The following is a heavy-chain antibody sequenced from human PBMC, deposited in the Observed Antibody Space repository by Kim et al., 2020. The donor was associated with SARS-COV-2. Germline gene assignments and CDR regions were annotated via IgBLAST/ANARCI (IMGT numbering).Heavy chain of an antibody. CDR1: GFTFSSYS. CDR2: ISSSSSYI. CDR3: ARLVVAENWFDP. J-gene: IGHJ5*02. D-gene: IGHD2-15*01. Sequence: GGSLRLSCAASGFTFSSYSMNWVRQAPGKGLEWVSSISSSSSYIYYADSVKGRFTISRDNAKNSLYLQMNSLRAEDTAVYYCARLVVAENWFDPWGQGTLVTVSS. V-gene: IGHV3-21*01.